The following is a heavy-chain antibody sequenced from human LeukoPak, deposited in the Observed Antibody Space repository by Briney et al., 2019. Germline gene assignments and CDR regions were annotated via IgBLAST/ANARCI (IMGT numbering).Heavy chain of an antibody. V-gene: IGHV3-23*01. Sequence: GGSLRLSCAASGFTFSSYAMSWVRQAPGKGLEWVSAISGSGGSTYYAASVKGRFTISRDNSKNTLYLQMNSLRAEDTAVYYCAKDLSGSYKLGTFDYWGQGTLVTVSS. CDR3: AKDLSGSYKLGTFDY. CDR2: ISGSGGST. J-gene: IGHJ4*02. CDR1: GFTFSSYA. D-gene: IGHD1-26*01.